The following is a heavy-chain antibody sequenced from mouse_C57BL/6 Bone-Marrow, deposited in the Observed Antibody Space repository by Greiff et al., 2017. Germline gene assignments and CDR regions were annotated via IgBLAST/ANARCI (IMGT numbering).Heavy chain of an antibody. CDR2: ISYDGSN. J-gene: IGHJ2*01. CDR3: ASIVATYYFDY. Sequence: EVQLQESGPGLVKPSQSLSLTCSVTGYSITSGYYWNWIRQFPGNKLEWMGYISYDGSNNYNPSLKNRISITRDTSKNQFFLKLNSVTTEDTATYYCASIVATYYFDYWGQGTTLTVSS. V-gene: IGHV3-6*01. CDR1: GYSITSGYY. D-gene: IGHD1-1*01.